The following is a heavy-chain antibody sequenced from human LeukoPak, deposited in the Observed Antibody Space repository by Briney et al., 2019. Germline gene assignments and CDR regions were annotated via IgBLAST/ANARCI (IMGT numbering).Heavy chain of an antibody. Sequence: GAPRLSCAASGFTFSSYSMNWVRQAPGKGLEWVSSISSSSSYIYYADSVKGRFTISRDNAKNSLYLQMNSLRAEDTAVYYCARDRPLYDSSGYYDYWGQGTLVTVSS. CDR3: ARDRPLYDSSGYYDY. CDR2: ISSSSSYI. J-gene: IGHJ4*02. CDR1: GFTFSSYS. D-gene: IGHD3-22*01. V-gene: IGHV3-21*01.